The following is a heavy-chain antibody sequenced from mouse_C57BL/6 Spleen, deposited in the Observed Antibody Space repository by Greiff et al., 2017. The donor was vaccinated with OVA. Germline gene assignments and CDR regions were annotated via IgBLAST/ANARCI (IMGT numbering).Heavy chain of an antibody. CDR1: GFTFSDFY. Sequence: EVKLVESGGGLVQSGRSLRLSCATSGFTFSDFYMEWVRQAPGKGLEWIAASRNKANDYTTEYSASVKGRFIVSRANSQSILSLSMNALRAEDTAIYYSERGANYGSSPAWFADWGQGTLVTVSA. CDR3: ERGANYGSSPAWFAD. CDR2: SRNKANDYTT. V-gene: IGHV7-1*01. J-gene: IGHJ3*01. D-gene: IGHD1-1*01.